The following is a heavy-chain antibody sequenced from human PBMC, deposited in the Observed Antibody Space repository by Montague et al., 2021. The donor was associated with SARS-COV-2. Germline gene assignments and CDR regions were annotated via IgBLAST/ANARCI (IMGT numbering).Heavy chain of an antibody. CDR3: AREERHYCSSTSCYDNYSSSYGIDV. D-gene: IGHD2-2*01. J-gene: IGHJ6*02. Sequence: TLSLTCTVSGGSISSGGYYWSWIRQHPGKGLEWIGYIYYSGSTYYNPSLKSRVTISVDTSKNQFSLKLSSVTAADTAVYYCAREERHYCSSTSCYDNYSSSYGIDVWGQGTTVTVSS. V-gene: IGHV4-31*03. CDR1: GGSISSGGYY. CDR2: IYYSGST.